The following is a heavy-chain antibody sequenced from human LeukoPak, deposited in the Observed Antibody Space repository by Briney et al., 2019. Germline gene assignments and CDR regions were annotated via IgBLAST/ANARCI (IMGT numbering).Heavy chain of an antibody. CDR3: AGGGQTSQYDY. V-gene: IGHV4-30-4*08. CDR2: IYYSGST. D-gene: IGHD2-15*01. Sequence: NPSQTMSLTCTVSAGSISIGDYYWSWIRQPPVKGLEWIGYIYYSGSTYYNPSLKSRVTISVDTSKNQFSLKLSSVTAADTAVYYCAGGGQTSQYDYWGQGTLVTVSS. J-gene: IGHJ4*02. CDR1: AGSISIGDYY.